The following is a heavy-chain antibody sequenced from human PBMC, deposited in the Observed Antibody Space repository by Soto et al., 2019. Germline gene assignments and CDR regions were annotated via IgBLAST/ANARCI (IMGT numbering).Heavy chain of an antibody. D-gene: IGHD3-9*01. Sequence: QITLKESGPTLVKPTQTLTLTCTFSGFSLSTTAMGVAWIRQPPGKALEWLALIYWDDDKRYSPSLQSRLTITKDTSKNQVVLTMTNMDPVDTATYYCAHSRKSYYDILTGYNYWGQGIRVTVSS. CDR1: GFSLSTTAMG. CDR3: AHSRKSYYDILTGYNY. CDR2: IYWDDDK. J-gene: IGHJ4*02. V-gene: IGHV2-5*02.